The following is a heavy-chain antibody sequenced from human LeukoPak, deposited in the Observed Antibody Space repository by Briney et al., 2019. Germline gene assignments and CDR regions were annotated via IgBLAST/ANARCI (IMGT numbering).Heavy chain of an antibody. CDR3: ARDRYYYDSSGYYYVPLGDY. CDR1: GGTFSSYA. J-gene: IGHJ4*02. D-gene: IGHD3-22*01. V-gene: IGHV1-69*13. Sequence: VKVSCKASGGTFSSYAISWVRQAPGQGLEWMGGIIPIFGIANYAQKFQGRVTITADESTSTAYMELSSLRSEDTAVYYCARDRYYYDSSGYYYVPLGDYWGQGTLVTVSS. CDR2: IIPIFGIA.